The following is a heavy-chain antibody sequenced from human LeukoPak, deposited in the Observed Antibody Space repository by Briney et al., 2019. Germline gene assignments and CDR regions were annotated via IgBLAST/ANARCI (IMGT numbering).Heavy chain of an antibody. CDR3: ANVGTDY. J-gene: IGHJ4*02. Sequence: PGGSLRLSCAASGFTFSNYAMSWVRQAPGKGLEWVSGISNGGGGTYYADSVKGRFTISRDNSKNTLYLQLSSLRAEDTAVYYCANVGTDYWGQGTLVTVSS. CDR1: GFTFSNYA. CDR2: ISNGGGGT. D-gene: IGHD1-1*01. V-gene: IGHV3-23*01.